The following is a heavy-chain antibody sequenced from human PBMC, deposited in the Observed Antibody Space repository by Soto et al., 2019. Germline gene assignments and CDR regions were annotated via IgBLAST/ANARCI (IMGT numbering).Heavy chain of an antibody. Sequence: GGSLRLSCAASGFTFSSYAMSWVRQAPGKGLEWVSAFSGSGGSTYYADPVKGRFTISRDNSKNTLYLQMNSLRAEDTAVYYCAKIPQWELPATFDYWGQGTLVTVSS. J-gene: IGHJ4*02. CDR2: FSGSGGST. V-gene: IGHV3-23*01. CDR1: GFTFSSYA. D-gene: IGHD1-26*01. CDR3: AKIPQWELPATFDY.